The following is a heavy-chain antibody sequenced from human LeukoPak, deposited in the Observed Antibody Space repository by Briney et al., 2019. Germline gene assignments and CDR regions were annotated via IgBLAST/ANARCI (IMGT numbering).Heavy chain of an antibody. CDR2: IIPILGIA. CDR3: ARLGWNDEDDHYYYYGMDV. J-gene: IGHJ6*02. Sequence: SVKVSCKASGGTFSSYAISWVRQAPGQGLEWMGRIIPILGIANYAQKFQGRVTITADKSTSTAYMELSSLRSEDTAVYYCARLGWNDEDDHYYYYGMDVWGQGTTVTVSS. D-gene: IGHD1-1*01. CDR1: GGTFSSYA. V-gene: IGHV1-69*04.